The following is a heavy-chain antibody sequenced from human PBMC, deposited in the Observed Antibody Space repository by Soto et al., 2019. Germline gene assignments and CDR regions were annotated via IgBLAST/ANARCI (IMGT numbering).Heavy chain of an antibody. CDR2: ISWNSGSI. CDR3: AKDGLKYYDFWSGPNDAFDI. V-gene: IGHV3-9*01. CDR1: GFTFDDYA. J-gene: IGHJ3*02. Sequence: GGSLRLSCAASGFTFDDYAMHWVRQAPGKGLEWVSGISWNSGSIGYADSVKGRYTISRDNAKNSLYLQMNSLRAEDTALYYCAKDGLKYYDFWSGPNDAFDIWGQGTMVTVSS. D-gene: IGHD3-3*01.